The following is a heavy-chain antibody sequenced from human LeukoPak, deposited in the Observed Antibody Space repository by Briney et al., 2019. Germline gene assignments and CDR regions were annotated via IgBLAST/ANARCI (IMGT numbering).Heavy chain of an antibody. CDR3: ARAGEMNWFDP. CDR2: IIPIFGIA. D-gene: IGHD5-24*01. J-gene: IGHJ5*02. CDR1: GGTFSSYA. V-gene: IGHV1-69*04. Sequence: GASVKVSCKASGGTFSSYAISWVRQAPGQGLEWMGRIIPIFGIANYAQKFQGRVTITADKSTSTAYMELSSLRSEDTAVYYCARAGEMNWFDPWGQGTLVTVSP.